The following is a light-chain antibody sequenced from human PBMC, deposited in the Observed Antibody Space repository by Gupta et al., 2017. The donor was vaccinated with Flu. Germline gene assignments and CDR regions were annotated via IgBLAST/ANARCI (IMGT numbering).Light chain of an antibody. V-gene: IGKV1-39*01. CDR2: AAS. Sequence: IHVTQSPSSLSASIGDRVTITCRASQSISTYLNWYQQKPGKAPKLLIYAASSLQSEAPSRFSGSGSGTDFTLTISSLQPEDFATYYCQQSYSTPRTFGQGTQVEIK. CDR1: QSISTY. J-gene: IGKJ1*01. CDR3: QQSYSTPRT.